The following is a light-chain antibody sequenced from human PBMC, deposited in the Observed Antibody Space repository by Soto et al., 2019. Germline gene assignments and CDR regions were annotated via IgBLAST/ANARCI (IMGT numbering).Light chain of an antibody. CDR3: HQSGTAPLT. Sequence: VLTQSPGTRSLSPGERATLSWGASQSVAANYLAWYQQKRGQAPRLIIYGASSRATGIPDRFSGSVSGTDGTITISRLEKEDCSVYYCHQSGTAPLTFGPGTKVDIK. V-gene: IGKV3-20*01. CDR2: GAS. J-gene: IGKJ3*01. CDR1: QSVAANY.